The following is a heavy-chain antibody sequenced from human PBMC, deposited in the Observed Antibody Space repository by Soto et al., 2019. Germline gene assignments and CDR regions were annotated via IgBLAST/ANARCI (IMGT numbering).Heavy chain of an antibody. CDR2: MNPGSGDT. J-gene: IGHJ5*02. CDR3: ARMESFGSLNWFDP. D-gene: IGHD5-18*01. CDR1: GYTFTNND. Sequence: SVKVSCKASGYTFTNNDVSWVLQATGQGLEWMGWMNPGSGDTGYAQKFQGRVTMTRDISIATAYMELNSLTSEDTAIYYCARMESFGSLNWFDPWGQGTLVTVYS. V-gene: IGHV1-8*02.